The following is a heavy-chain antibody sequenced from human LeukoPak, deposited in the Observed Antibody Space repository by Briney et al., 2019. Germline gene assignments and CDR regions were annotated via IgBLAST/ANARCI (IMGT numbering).Heavy chain of an antibody. CDR1: GFTVSTNY. D-gene: IGHD6-13*01. CDR3: AKDGRAAAGRYYYYYMDV. CDR2: IRYDGSNK. V-gene: IGHV3-30*02. J-gene: IGHJ6*03. Sequence: GGSLRLSCAASGFTVSTNYMSWVRQAPGKGLEWVAFIRYDGSNKYYADSVKGRFTISRDNSKNTLYLQMNSLRAEDTAVYYCAKDGRAAAGRYYYYYMDVWGKGTTVTVSS.